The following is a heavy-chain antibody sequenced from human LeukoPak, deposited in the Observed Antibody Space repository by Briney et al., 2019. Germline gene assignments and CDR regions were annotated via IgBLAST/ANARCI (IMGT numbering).Heavy chain of an antibody. Sequence: PSETLSLTCAVSGHSMSSSYYWGWIRQPPGKGLEWIGSIYHSGSTYYNPSLRNRVIISVDTSNNQYFLKLNSVTAADTAVYYCAGQFDTHGYYFYWGQGTLVTVSS. CDR1: GHSMSSSYY. D-gene: IGHD3-22*01. CDR2: IYHSGST. CDR3: AGQFDTHGYYFY. V-gene: IGHV4-38-2*01. J-gene: IGHJ4*02.